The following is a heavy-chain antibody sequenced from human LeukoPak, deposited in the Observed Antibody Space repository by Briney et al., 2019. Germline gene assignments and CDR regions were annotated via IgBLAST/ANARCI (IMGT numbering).Heavy chain of an antibody. J-gene: IGHJ4*02. D-gene: IGHD2-2*01. V-gene: IGHV3-74*01. CDR1: GNYW. Sequence: PGGSLRLSCAASGNYWMHWVRQAPGKGLVWVSHINSDGSWTSYADSVKDRFTISKDNAKNTVYLQMNNLRAEDTAVYYCVSSYETYWGRGTLVTVSS. CDR3: VSSYETY. CDR2: INSDGSWT.